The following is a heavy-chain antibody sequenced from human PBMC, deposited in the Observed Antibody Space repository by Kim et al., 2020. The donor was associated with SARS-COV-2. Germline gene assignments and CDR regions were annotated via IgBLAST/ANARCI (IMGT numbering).Heavy chain of an antibody. D-gene: IGHD3-16*01. J-gene: IGHJ4*02. V-gene: IGHV5-51*01. CDR3: ARGGFDY. Sequence: ATDARYSPPFQGQVTISAHKSISTAYLQWSSLKASDTAMYYCARGGFDYWGQGTRVTVSS. CDR2: ATDA.